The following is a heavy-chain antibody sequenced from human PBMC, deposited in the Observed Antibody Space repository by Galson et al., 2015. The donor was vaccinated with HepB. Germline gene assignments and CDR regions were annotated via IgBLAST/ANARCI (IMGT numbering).Heavy chain of an antibody. Sequence: SVKVSCKASGYTFTSYAMHWVRQAPGQRLEWMGWINAGNGNTKYSQKFQGRVSITRDTSATTAYMELTSLRSEDTAVYYCARGPNYYDSSSYQEFGYWGQGTLVTVSS. CDR2: INAGNGNT. J-gene: IGHJ4*02. V-gene: IGHV1-3*01. D-gene: IGHD3-22*01. CDR1: GYTFTSYA. CDR3: ARGPNYYDSSSYQEFGY.